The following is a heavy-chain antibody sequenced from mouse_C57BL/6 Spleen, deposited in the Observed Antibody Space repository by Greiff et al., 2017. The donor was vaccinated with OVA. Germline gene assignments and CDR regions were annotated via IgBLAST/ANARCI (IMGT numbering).Heavy chain of an antibody. CDR3: ARAPIYDGDPWYFDV. D-gene: IGHD2-3*01. CDR2: ISAGGGNT. V-gene: IGHV5-9*04. Sequence: EVKVVESGGGLVKPGGSLKLSCAASGFTFSSYTMSWVRQTPEKRLEWVATISAGGGNTYYPDSVKGRSTISRDNAKNTLYLQMSSLRSEDTAVYYCARAPIYDGDPWYFDVWGTGTTVTVSS. J-gene: IGHJ1*03. CDR1: GFTFSSYT.